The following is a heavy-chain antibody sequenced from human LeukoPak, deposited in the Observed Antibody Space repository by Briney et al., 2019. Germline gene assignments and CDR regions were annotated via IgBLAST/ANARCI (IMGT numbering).Heavy chain of an antibody. V-gene: IGHV3-33*01. Sequence: PGRSLRLSCAASGFTFSTYGMHWVRQAPGKGLEWVAVIWYDGSNKYYIDSVRGRFTISRDNSRNTLYLQMNSLRAEDTAVYYCARGFDSGYDFGYWGQGTLVTVFS. CDR3: ARGFDSGYDFGY. D-gene: IGHD5-12*01. J-gene: IGHJ4*02. CDR1: GFTFSTYG. CDR2: IWYDGSNK.